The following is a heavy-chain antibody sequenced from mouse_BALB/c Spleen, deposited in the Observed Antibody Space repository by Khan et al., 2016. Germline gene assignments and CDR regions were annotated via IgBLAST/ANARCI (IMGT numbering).Heavy chain of an antibody. V-gene: IGHV1S34*01. Sequence: LVKTGASVKISCKASGYSFTGYYMHWVKQSHGKSLEWFGYIRCYTGATNYNQQFKGKATFTVDTSSSTAYMQFNSLTSEDSAVYYCARGDYDGYYAMDYWGQGTSVTVSS. CDR1: GYSFTGYY. CDR3: ARGDYDGYYAMDY. D-gene: IGHD2-4*01. J-gene: IGHJ4*01. CDR2: IRCYTGAT.